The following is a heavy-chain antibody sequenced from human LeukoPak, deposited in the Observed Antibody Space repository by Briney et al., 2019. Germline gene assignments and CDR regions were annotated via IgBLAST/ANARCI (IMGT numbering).Heavy chain of an antibody. D-gene: IGHD6-6*01. CDR2: VNPSGGST. V-gene: IGHV1-46*01. CDR3: ALAARYYYYTMDV. CDR1: GYTFTNYY. Sequence: ASVKVSCKASGYTFTNYYMHWVRQAPGQGLEWMGIVNPSGGSTSHTQKSQGRVTLTRDTSTSTVYMELSSLRSEDTAVYYCALAARYYYYTMDVWGQGTTVTVSS. J-gene: IGHJ6*02.